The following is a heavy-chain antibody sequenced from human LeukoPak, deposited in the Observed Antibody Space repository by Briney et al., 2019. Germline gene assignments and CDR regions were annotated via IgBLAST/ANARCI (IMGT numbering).Heavy chain of an antibody. J-gene: IGHJ4*02. V-gene: IGHV1-18*01. D-gene: IGHD1-1*01. Sequence: GASVKVSCKASGYTFTSHGIAWVRQAPGQGLEWMGWISPYTGNTKYAQKFQGRVTMTTSTSTSIVYMELRSLRSDDTAVYFCAREGGTWVPFDYWGQGTLVTVSS. CDR1: GYTFTSHG. CDR2: ISPYTGNT. CDR3: AREGGTWVPFDY.